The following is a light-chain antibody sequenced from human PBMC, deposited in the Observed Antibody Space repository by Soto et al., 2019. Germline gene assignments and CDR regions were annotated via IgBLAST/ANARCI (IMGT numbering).Light chain of an antibody. Sequence: QSVLTQPPSASGTPGQRVTISCSGSSSKIGSNTVNWYQQLPGTAPKLVIYSNNQRPSGVPDRFSGSRSCTSASLAISGLQSEDEADYYCVAWDDSLNGYVVFGGGTKVTVL. CDR2: SNN. CDR3: VAWDDSLNGYVV. J-gene: IGLJ2*01. CDR1: SSKIGSNT. V-gene: IGLV1-44*01.